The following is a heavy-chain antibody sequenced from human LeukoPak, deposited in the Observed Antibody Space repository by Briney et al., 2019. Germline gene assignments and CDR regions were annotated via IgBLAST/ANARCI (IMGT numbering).Heavy chain of an antibody. V-gene: IGHV3-23*01. CDR3: AKGGKWDVTPFDY. D-gene: IGHD1-26*01. CDR1: GFTFTSYS. CDR2: ISGGGGST. J-gene: IGHJ4*02. Sequence: GGSLRLSCAASGFTFTSYSMDWVRQAPGKGLEWVSTISGGGGSTYYADSVKGRFTISRDNSKNTPYLQVNSLRAEDTAVYYCAKGGKWDVTPFDYWGQGTLVTVFS.